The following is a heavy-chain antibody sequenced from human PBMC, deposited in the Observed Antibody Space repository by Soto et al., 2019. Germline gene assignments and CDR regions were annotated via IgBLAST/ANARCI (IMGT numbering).Heavy chain of an antibody. V-gene: IGHV1-46*01. CDR1: GYTFTSYY. CDR3: ASWSGKDHDC. CDR2: INPSGGSK. J-gene: IGHJ4*02. Sequence: QVQLVQSGAEVKKPGASVKVSCKASGYTFTSYYMHWVRQAPGQGLEWMGIINPSGGSKSYAQKFQGRVTMTRDTSTSTVYMELSSLRSEDTAVYYCASWSGKDHDCWGQGTLVTVSS. D-gene: IGHD3-3*01.